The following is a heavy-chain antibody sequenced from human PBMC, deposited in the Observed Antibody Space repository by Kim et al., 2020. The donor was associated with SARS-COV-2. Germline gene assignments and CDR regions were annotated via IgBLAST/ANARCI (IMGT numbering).Heavy chain of an antibody. J-gene: IGHJ4*02. D-gene: IGHD2-2*01. V-gene: IGHV3-23*01. CDR2: ISGSGGST. Sequence: GGSLRLSCAASGFTFSSYAMSWVRQAPGKGLEWVSAISGSGGSTYYADSVKGRFTISRDNSKNTLYLQMNSLRAEDTAVYYCAKAQNDIVVVPAAMGYFDYWGQGTLVTVSS. CDR1: GFTFSSYA. CDR3: AKAQNDIVVVPAAMGYFDY.